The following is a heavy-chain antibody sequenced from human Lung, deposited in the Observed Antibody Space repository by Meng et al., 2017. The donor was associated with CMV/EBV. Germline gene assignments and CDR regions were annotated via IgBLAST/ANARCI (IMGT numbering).Heavy chain of an antibody. CDR1: GGTISDYY. V-gene: IGHV4-59*01. CDR2: IYYSRRT. J-gene: IGHJ6*02. D-gene: IGHD5-24*01. CDR3: ARDRDSAVWQQNGMAV. Sequence: GSLRLXCTVSGGTISDYYWSWVRLAPGKGLEWIGYIYYSRRTNQNSSLKSRVTISIDASKNKVSLRLTSVTAADTAVYYCARDRDSAVWQQNGMAVWGQGXTVTVSS.